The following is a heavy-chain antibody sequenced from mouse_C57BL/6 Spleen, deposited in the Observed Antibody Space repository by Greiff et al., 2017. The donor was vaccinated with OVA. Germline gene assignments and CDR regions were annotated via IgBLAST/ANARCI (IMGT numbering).Heavy chain of an antibody. CDR3: ARWGGSSPYWDFDV. V-gene: IGHV1-18*01. Sequence: VQLQQSGPELVKPGASVKIPCKASGYTFTDYNMDWVKQSHGKSLEWIGDINPNNGGTIYNQKFKGKATLTVDKSSSTAYMELRSLTSEDTAVYYCARWGGSSPYWDFDVWGTGTTVTVSS. D-gene: IGHD1-1*01. J-gene: IGHJ1*03. CDR2: INPNNGGT. CDR1: GYTFTDYN.